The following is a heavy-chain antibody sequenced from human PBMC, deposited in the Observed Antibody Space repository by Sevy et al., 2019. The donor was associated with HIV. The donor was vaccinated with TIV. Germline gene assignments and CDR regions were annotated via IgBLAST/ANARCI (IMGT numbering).Heavy chain of an antibody. CDR1: GYSFTSYW. CDR3: ARQVPSYYYDSSGYYYLNWFDP. Sequence: GESLKISCKGSGYSFTSYWIGWVRQMPGKGLELMGIIYPGDSDTRYSPSFQGQVTISADKSISTAYLQWSSLKASDTAMYYCARQVPSYYYDSSGYYYLNWFDPWGQGTLVTVSS. CDR2: IYPGDSDT. D-gene: IGHD3-22*01. V-gene: IGHV5-51*01. J-gene: IGHJ5*02.